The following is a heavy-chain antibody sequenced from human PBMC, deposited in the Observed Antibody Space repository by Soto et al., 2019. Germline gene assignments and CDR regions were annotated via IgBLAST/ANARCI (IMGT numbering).Heavy chain of an antibody. Sequence: ASVKVSCKASGYTFTSYAMHWVRQAPGQRLEWMGWINAGNGNTKYSQKFQGRVTITRDTSTSTAYMELSSLRSEDTAVYYCARVGIWFGGPSGMDVWGQGTTVTVS. CDR2: INAGNGNT. J-gene: IGHJ6*02. CDR3: ARVGIWFGGPSGMDV. CDR1: GYTFTSYA. V-gene: IGHV1-3*01. D-gene: IGHD3-10*01.